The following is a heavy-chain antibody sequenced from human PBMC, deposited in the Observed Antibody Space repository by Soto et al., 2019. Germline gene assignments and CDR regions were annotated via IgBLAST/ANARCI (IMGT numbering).Heavy chain of an antibody. Sequence: SETLSLTCTVSGGSISSSSYYWGWIRQPPGKGLEWIGSIYYSGSTYYNPSLKSRVTISVDTSKNQFSLKLSSVTAADTAVYYCARLGPLLGWFGMGWFDPWGQGTLVTVSS. D-gene: IGHD3-3*01. J-gene: IGHJ5*02. V-gene: IGHV4-39*01. CDR3: ARLGPLLGWFGMGWFDP. CDR1: GGSISSSSYY. CDR2: IYYSGST.